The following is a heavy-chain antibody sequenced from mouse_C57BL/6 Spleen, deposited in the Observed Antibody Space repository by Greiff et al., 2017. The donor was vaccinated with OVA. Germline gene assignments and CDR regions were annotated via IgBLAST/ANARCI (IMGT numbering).Heavy chain of an antibody. J-gene: IGHJ1*03. D-gene: IGHD1-1*01. Sequence: QVQLQQPGAELVKPGASVKMSCKASGYTFTSYWITWVKQRPGQGLEWIGDIYPGSGSTNYNAKFKSKATLTVDTSSSTAYLQLSSLTSEDSAVYYCARGYYGSRGYFDVWGTGTTVTVSS. CDR2: IYPGSGST. CDR1: GYTFTSYW. CDR3: ARGYYGSRGYFDV. V-gene: IGHV1-55*01.